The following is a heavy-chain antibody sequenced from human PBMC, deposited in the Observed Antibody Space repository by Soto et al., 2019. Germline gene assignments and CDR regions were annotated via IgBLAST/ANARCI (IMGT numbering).Heavy chain of an antibody. CDR2: ISSSGTI. Sequence: LSGAASGFGCIGYEMDWVRQSPGKGLEWVAYISSSGTILYGDSVKGRFTISRDNADNSLYLQMNSLIAEDTAIYYCTKEKSVMYSGYDAFDVWGRGTMVTVSS. D-gene: IGHD5-12*01. CDR1: GFGCIGYE. J-gene: IGHJ3*01. V-gene: IGHV3-48*03. CDR3: TKEKSVMYSGYDAFDV.